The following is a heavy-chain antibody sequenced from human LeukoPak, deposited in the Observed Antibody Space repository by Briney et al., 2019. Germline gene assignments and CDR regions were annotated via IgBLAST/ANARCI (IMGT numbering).Heavy chain of an antibody. CDR1: GYTGYY. CDR3: ARESGYHFDY. V-gene: IGHV1-2*02. J-gene: IGHJ4*02. Sequence: GASVKVSCKASGYTGYYMHWVRQAPGQGLEWMGWINPNSGGTNYAQKFQGRVTMTGDTSITTAYMELSSLRSDDTAVFYCARESGYHFDYWGQGTLVTVSS. CDR2: INPNSGGT. D-gene: IGHD5-18*01.